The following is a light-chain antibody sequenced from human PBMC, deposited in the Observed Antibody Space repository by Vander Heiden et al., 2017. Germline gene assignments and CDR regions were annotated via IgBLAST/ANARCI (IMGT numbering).Light chain of an antibody. CDR3: TSYIDSSTYV. J-gene: IGLJ1*01. CDR1: SSNLGDYKY. CDR2: EAS. V-gene: IGLV2-14*01. Sequence: QSALTQPASVSGSPGQSITISCTGTSSNLGDYKYVSWYQQHPGKAPKVIIYEASHRPSGVSIRFSGSKSDNTASLTISGLQAEDEADYYCTSYIDSSTYVFGTGTKVTVL.